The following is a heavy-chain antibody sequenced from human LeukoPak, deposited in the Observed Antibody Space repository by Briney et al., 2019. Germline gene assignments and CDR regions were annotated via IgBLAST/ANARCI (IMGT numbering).Heavy chain of an antibody. J-gene: IGHJ4*02. CDR2: ISGSGYST. CDR3: ATLEDDYSDY. V-gene: IGHV3-23*01. Sequence: GGSLRLSCSASGFTFTTYGMNWVRQAPGKGLEWVSAISGSGYSTYYADSVKGRFTISRDNSKNTLCLQMTSLRAEDTAVYYCATLEDDYSDYWGQGTLVTVSS. CDR1: GFTFTTYG.